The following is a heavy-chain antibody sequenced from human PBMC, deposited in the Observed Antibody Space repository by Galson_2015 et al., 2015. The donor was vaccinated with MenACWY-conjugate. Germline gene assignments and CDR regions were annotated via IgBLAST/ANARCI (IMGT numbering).Heavy chain of an antibody. CDR2: IYSGGGT. J-gene: IGHJ3*02. CDR1: GFTVSGNY. CDR3: ARVSVAVASDAFDI. D-gene: IGHD6-19*01. V-gene: IGHV3-66*02. Sequence: SLRLSCAASGFTVSGNYMTWVRQAPGKGLEWVSVIYSGGGTHYADTVKGRLTISRDNSKNTLYLQMNSLRAEDTAVYYCARVSVAVASDAFDIWGQGTMVTVSS.